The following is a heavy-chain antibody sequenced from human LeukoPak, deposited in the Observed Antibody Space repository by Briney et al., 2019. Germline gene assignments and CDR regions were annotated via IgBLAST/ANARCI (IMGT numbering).Heavy chain of an antibody. CDR2: IYSGGST. Sequence: GGSLRLSCAASGFTFSSYGMHWVRQAPGKGLEWVSTIYSGGSTYYADSVKGRFTISRDNSKNTLYLQMNSLRAEDTAVYYCARDREGSSSWDYWGQGTLVAVSS. CDR1: GFTFSSYG. D-gene: IGHD6-13*01. J-gene: IGHJ4*02. V-gene: IGHV3-NL1*01. CDR3: ARDREGSSSWDY.